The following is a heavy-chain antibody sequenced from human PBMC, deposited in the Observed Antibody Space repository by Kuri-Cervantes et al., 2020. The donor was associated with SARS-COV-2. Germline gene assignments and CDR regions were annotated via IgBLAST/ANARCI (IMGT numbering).Heavy chain of an antibody. Sequence: GGSLRLSCAASGFTFSDYYMSWVRQAPGKGLEWVSTITGSGGSTNYADSVKGRFTISRDNSKNTLSLQMNSLSAEDTAVYYCANLWADCCFTSWGQGTLVTVSS. V-gene: IGHV3-23*01. CDR2: ITGSGGST. D-gene: IGHD2-2*02. CDR1: GFTFSDYY. J-gene: IGHJ4*02. CDR3: ANLWADCCFTS.